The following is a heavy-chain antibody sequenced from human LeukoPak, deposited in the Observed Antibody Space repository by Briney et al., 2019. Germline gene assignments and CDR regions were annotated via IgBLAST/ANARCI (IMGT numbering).Heavy chain of an antibody. J-gene: IGHJ4*02. Sequence: PGGSLRLSCAASGFTFSSYGMHWVRQAPGKGLEWVAVISYDGSNKYYADSVKGRFTISRDNSKNTLYLQMNSLRAADTAVYYCAKEIWVDYDFWSGYYGYYFDYWGQGTLVTVSS. CDR3: AKEIWVDYDFWSGYYGYYFDY. V-gene: IGHV3-30*18. D-gene: IGHD3-3*01. CDR2: ISYDGSNK. CDR1: GFTFSSYG.